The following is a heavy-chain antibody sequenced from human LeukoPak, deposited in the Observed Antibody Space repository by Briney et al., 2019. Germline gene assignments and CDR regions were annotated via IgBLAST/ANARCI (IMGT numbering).Heavy chain of an antibody. Sequence: PGGSLRLSCAASGFTFTTYWMSWVRQAPGKGLEWVAFIRYDGSNKYYADSVKGRFTISRDNSKNTLYLQMNSLRAEDTVVYYCAKGGSSPVVYYYMDVRGKGTTVTISS. CDR2: IRYDGSNK. D-gene: IGHD1-26*01. V-gene: IGHV3-30*02. CDR3: AKGGSSPVVYYYMDV. J-gene: IGHJ6*03. CDR1: GFTFTTYW.